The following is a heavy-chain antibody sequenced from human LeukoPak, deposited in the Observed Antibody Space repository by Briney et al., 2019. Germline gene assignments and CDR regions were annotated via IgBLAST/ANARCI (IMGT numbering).Heavy chain of an antibody. Sequence: SETLSLTCAVSGGSISSSNWWSWVRQPPGKGLEWIGEIYHSGSTNYNPSLKSRVPISVDKSKNQFSLKLSSVTAADTAVYYCARLGRYCSSTSCATFDYWGQGTLVTVSS. D-gene: IGHD2-2*01. CDR2: IYHSGST. V-gene: IGHV4-4*02. CDR1: GGSISSSNW. J-gene: IGHJ4*02. CDR3: ARLGRYCSSTSCATFDY.